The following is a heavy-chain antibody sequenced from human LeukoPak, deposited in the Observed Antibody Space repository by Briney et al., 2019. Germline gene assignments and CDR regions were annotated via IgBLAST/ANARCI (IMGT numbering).Heavy chain of an antibody. CDR2: TYYRPKWYN. J-gene: IGHJ4*02. D-gene: IGHD3-16*01. Sequence: SQTLSLTCAISGDSVSSNSATWDWIRQSPSRGLEWLGRTYYRPKWYNDYAVSLKSRVTINPDTSKNQFSLQLNSVTPEDTAVYYCAREGSDGYLFDYWGQGSLVIVSS. CDR1: GDSVSSNSAT. CDR3: AREGSDGYLFDY. V-gene: IGHV6-1*01.